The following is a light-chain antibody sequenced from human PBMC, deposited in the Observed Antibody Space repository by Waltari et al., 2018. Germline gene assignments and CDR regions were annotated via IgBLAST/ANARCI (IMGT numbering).Light chain of an antibody. CDR1: QSLLHSDRNTY. J-gene: IGKJ2*03. Sequence: DIVMTQTPLPLPVTPGEPASISCRSSQSLLHSDRNTYLQWYLQKPGLSPRLLIYKVTNRKSGVPDRFSGSGSGTDFTLKISKVEPDDVGVYYCMQTTKAPFSFGQGTKLEI. CDR3: MQTTKAPFS. V-gene: IGKV2D-29*02. CDR2: KVT.